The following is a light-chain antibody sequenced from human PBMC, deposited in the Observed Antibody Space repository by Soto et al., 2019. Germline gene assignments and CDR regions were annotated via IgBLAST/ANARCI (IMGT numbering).Light chain of an antibody. CDR2: AAS. CDR3: QQSYSTPWT. J-gene: IGKJ1*01. CDR1: QSISSY. V-gene: IGKV1-39*01. Sequence: DIQMTQSPSSLSASVGDRVTITCRASQSISSYLNWYQQKPGKAPKLLIYAASSLQSGVPSRFSGSGSGTDFTLTISSLQPEDFATYYGQQSYSTPWTFGQGTNVESK.